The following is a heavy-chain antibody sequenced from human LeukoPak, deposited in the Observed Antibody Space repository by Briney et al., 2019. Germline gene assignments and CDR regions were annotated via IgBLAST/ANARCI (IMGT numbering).Heavy chain of an antibody. CDR1: GFTFSSYE. CDR3: ARVGGSSGWYHRPGGPYELDY. Sequence: GGSLRLSCAASGFTFSSYEMNGVRQAPGKGREGGSYISSSGSNIYYADSVKGRFTISRDNAKNSLYLQMNSLRAEDTAVYYCARVGGSSGWYHRPGGPYELDYWGQGTLVTVSS. D-gene: IGHD6-19*01. V-gene: IGHV3-48*03. J-gene: IGHJ4*02. CDR2: ISSSGSNI.